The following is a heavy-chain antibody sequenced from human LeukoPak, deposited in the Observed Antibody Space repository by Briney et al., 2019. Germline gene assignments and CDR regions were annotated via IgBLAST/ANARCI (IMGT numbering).Heavy chain of an antibody. D-gene: IGHD6-6*01. CDR1: GGSISSGGYY. CDR2: IYYSGST. J-gene: IGHJ4*02. Sequence: PSETLSLTCTVSGGSISSGGYYWSWIRQHPGKGLEWIGYIYYSGSTYYNPSLKSRVTISADTSKNQFSLKLSSVTAADTAVYYCARGSHSSSSYWGQGTLVTVSS. CDR3: ARGSHSSSSY. V-gene: IGHV4-31*03.